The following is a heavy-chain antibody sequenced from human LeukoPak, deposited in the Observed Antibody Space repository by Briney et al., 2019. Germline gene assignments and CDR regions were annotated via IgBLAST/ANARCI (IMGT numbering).Heavy chain of an antibody. D-gene: IGHD1-1*01. V-gene: IGHV3-7*04. CDR3: TTENWYVFEN. Sequence: GGSLRLSCAASGFPFSSYWMAWVRQAPGKGLEWVAAITLDGSDSYYVDSVKGRFTVSRDNAKNSLYLQMNSLRVEDTAVFYCTTENWYVFENWGQGSLVTVSS. CDR1: GFPFSSYW. CDR2: ITLDGSDS. J-gene: IGHJ4*02.